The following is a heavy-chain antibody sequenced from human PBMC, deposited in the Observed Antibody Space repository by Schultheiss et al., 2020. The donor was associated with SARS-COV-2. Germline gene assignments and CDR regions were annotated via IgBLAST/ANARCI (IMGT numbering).Heavy chain of an antibody. CDR1: GGSISSYY. J-gene: IGHJ4*02. CDR2: IYYSGST. V-gene: IGHV4-59*08. Sequence: SQTLSLTCTVSGGSISSYYWGWIRQPPGKGLEWIGYIYYSGSTYYNPSLKSRVTISVDTSKNQFSLKLSSVTAADTAVYYCARRRAKAAAGFFDYWGQGTLVTVSS. D-gene: IGHD6-13*01. CDR3: ARRRAKAAAGFFDY.